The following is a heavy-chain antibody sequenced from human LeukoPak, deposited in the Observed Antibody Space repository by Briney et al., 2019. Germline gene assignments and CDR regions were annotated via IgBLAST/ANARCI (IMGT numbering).Heavy chain of an antibody. CDR1: GGSISSSSYY. CDR2: IYYSGST. V-gene: IGHV4-39*07. Sequence: SETLSLTCTVSGGSISSSSYYWGWIRQPPGKGLEWIGSIYYSGSTYYNPSLKSRVTISVDTSKNQFSLKLSSVTAADTAVYYCARAPRSPRVYFDYWGQGTLVTVSS. J-gene: IGHJ4*02. CDR3: ARAPRSPRVYFDY.